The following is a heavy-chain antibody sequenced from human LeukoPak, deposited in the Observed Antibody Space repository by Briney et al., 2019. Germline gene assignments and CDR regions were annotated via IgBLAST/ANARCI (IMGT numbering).Heavy chain of an antibody. Sequence: GGSLRLSCAASGFTFDDYAMHWVRQAPGKGLEWVSGISWNSGSIGYADSVKGRFTIPRDNAKNSLYLQMNSLRAEDTALYYCAKDCAYYDFVPRAFDIWGQGTMVTVSS. CDR3: AKDCAYYDFVPRAFDI. D-gene: IGHD3-3*01. CDR1: GFTFDDYA. J-gene: IGHJ3*02. V-gene: IGHV3-9*01. CDR2: ISWNSGSI.